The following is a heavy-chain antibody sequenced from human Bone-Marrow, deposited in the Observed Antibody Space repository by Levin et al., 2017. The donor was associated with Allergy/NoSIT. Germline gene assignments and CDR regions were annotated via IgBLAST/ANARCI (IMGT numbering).Heavy chain of an antibody. CDR1: GFSFSIYA. D-gene: IGHD3-16*01. J-gene: IGHJ3*02. Sequence: LSLTCAASGFSFSIYAMNWVRPAPGKGLEWVSAIDNSGGSTFYAASVKGRFTISRDNSKNTLYLQVNSLRVDDTAVYYCAARGEFGGFHIWGQGTMVTVSS. CDR3: AARGEFGGFHI. CDR2: IDNSGGST. V-gene: IGHV3-23*01.